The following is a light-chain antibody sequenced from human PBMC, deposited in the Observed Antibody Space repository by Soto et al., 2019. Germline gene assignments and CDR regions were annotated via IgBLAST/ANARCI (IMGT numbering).Light chain of an antibody. V-gene: IGKV1-5*01. J-gene: IGKJ1*01. Sequence: DIQMTQAPSTLSASVGDTVTITCRASQRVSRWLNWYQHKPGKAPRLLIYEASNLESGVPMRFSGSGSGPEFVLTITSLQPADSATYYCQQFNCKVCTFGQGTTVAI. CDR3: QQFNCKVCT. CDR1: QRVSRW. CDR2: EAS.